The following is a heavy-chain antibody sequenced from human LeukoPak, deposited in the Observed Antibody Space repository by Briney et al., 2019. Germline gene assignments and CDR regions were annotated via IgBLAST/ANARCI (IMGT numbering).Heavy chain of an antibody. CDR1: GYSISSGYY. Sequence: SETLSLTCTVSGYSISSGYYWGWIRQPPGKGLEWIGSIYHSGSTYYNPSLKSRVTISVDTSKNQFSLKLSSVTAADTAVYYCARHITMVRGVNLAWFDPWGQGTLVTVSS. V-gene: IGHV4-38-2*02. CDR3: ARHITMVRGVNLAWFDP. D-gene: IGHD3-10*01. CDR2: IYHSGST. J-gene: IGHJ5*02.